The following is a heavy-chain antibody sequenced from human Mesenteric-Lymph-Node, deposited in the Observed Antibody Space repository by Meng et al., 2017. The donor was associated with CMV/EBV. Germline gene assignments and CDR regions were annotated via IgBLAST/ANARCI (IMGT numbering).Heavy chain of an antibody. CDR2: FDPEDGAT. Sequence: GYTLTELSRHWVRQAPGEGLEWMGSFDPEDGATIYAQNFQGRVIMTEDTSTDTAYMELSSLRSEDTAVYYCATGLSFWIGFQRALLYWRQGTLVTVPS. V-gene: IGHV1-24*01. CDR3: ATGLSFWIGFQRALLY. CDR1: GYTLTELS. D-gene: IGHD3-3*01. J-gene: IGHJ4*02.